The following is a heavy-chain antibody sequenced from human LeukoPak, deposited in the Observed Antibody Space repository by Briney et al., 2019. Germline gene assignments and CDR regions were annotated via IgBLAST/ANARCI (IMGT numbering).Heavy chain of an antibody. Sequence: SGTLSLTCGVSGSSISGTNWWSWVRQPPGQGLEWIGEISLAGQTNYNPSLRSRVTMSVDTSVNQLSLKLDSVTAADTAVYYCGRAGRYCSGGSCYGENWFDPWGQGTLVTVSS. CDR2: ISLAGQT. CDR3: GRAGRYCSGGSCYGENWFDP. V-gene: IGHV4-4*02. J-gene: IGHJ5*02. D-gene: IGHD2-15*01. CDR1: GSSISGTNW.